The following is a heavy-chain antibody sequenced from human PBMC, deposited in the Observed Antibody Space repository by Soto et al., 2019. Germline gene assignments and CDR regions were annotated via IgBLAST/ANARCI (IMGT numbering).Heavy chain of an antibody. D-gene: IGHD5-12*01. V-gene: IGHV1-3*05. CDR3: ARDLGWLQFDY. CDR2: INAGNGNT. CDR1: GYTFSSYA. Sequence: QVQLVQSGAEEKKPGASVKVSCKASGYTFSSYAMEWVRQAPGQRLEWMGWINAGNGNTKYSQKFQGRVTISRDTSASTAYMELSSLRSEDTAVYYCARDLGWLQFDYWGQGTLVTVSS. J-gene: IGHJ4*02.